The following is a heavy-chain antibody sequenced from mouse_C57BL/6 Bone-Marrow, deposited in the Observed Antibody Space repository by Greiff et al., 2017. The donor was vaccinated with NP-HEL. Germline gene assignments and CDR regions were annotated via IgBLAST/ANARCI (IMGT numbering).Heavy chain of an antibody. CDR2: INPSSGYP. CDR1: GYTFTSYW. CDR3: ARRRDFYGNFFAY. J-gene: IGHJ3*01. D-gene: IGHD2-1*01. V-gene: IGHV1-7*01. Sequence: QVQLQQSGAELAKPGASVKLSCKASGYTFTSYWMHWVKQRPGQGLEWIGYINPSSGYPKYNQKFKDKATLTADNSSSTAYMQLSSLTYEDSAVYYCARRRDFYGNFFAYWGQGTLVTVSA.